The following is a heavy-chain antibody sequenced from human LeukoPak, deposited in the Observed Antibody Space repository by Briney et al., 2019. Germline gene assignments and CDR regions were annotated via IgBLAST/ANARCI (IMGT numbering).Heavy chain of an antibody. J-gene: IGHJ4*02. CDR1: GLIFSDYY. CDR2: ISSGGSTM. CDR3: ARDPGSGYEEHFDY. D-gene: IGHD5-12*01. V-gene: IGHV3-11*01. Sequence: GGSLRLSCAASGLIFSDYYMSWIRQAPGKGLEWVSYISSGGSTMYYTDSVKGRFTISRDNAKDSLYLQMNSLRAEDTAVYYCARDPGSGYEEHFDYWGQGTLVTVSS.